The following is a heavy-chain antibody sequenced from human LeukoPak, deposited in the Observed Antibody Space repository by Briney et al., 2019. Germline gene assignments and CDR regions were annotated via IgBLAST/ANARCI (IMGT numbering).Heavy chain of an antibody. CDR1: GLTHSHKY. D-gene: IGHD4-17*01. J-gene: IGHJ5*02. V-gene: IGHV3-53*01. CDR3: IVFGDSNH. Sequence: PGGSLRLFCAASGLTHSHKYVSWVRQAPGKGLEWVSAIHTSGDTCYADSVKGRFTISRDTSKNTLYLQINSLRVEDTAVYYCIVFGDSNHWGQGTLVTVSS. CDR2: IHTSGDT.